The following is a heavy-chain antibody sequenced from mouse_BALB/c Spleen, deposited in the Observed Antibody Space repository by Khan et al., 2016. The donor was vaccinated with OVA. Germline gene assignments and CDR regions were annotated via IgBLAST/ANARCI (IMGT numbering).Heavy chain of an antibody. CDR2: INSGGYYT. J-gene: IGHJ3*01. D-gene: IGHD4-1*01. CDR3: ASHLTGSFAY. Sequence: EVQLVESGGDLMKPGGSLKLSCAASGFTFSTYGMSWVRQTPDKRLEWVATINSGGYYTYYPDSVQGRFSVSRSNAKNTLYLQMSSLKSEDTAMYDCASHLTGSFAYWGQGTLVTVSA. V-gene: IGHV5-6*01. CDR1: GFTFSTYG.